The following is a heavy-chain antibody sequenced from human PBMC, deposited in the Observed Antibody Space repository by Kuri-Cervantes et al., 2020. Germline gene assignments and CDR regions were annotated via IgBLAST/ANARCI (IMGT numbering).Heavy chain of an antibody. J-gene: IGHJ6*03. CDR3: ARVQQSGWAFYYYMDA. CDR2: IIPLFHTA. Sequence: SVKVSCKASGYTFTSYGISWVRQAPGQGLEWMGGIIPLFHTANYAQNFQGRVTITADRSTNTAYMELRTLTSEDTAVYYCARVQQSGWAFYYYMDAWGKGTTVTVSS. V-gene: IGHV1-69*06. CDR1: GYTFTSYG. D-gene: IGHD6-19*01.